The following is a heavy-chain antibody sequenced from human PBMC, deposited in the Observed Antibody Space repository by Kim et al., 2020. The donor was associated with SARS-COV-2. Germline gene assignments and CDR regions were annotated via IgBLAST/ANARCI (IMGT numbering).Heavy chain of an antibody. D-gene: IGHD5-18*01. J-gene: IGHJ4*02. V-gene: IGHV3-48*03. CDR3: ASYSYGYLHFY. Sequence: GGSLRLSCAASGFTFSSYEMNWVRQAPGKGLEWVSYISSSGSTIYYADSVKGRFTISRDNAKNSLYLQMNSLRAEDTAVYYCASYSYGYLHFYWGQGTLVTVSS. CDR2: ISSSGSTI. CDR1: GFTFSSYE.